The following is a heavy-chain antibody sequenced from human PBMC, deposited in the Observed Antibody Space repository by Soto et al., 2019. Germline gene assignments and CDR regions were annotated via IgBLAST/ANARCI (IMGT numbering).Heavy chain of an antibody. V-gene: IGHV4-34*01. D-gene: IGHD4-17*01. CDR2: INHSGST. CDR3: ARGDYGDYVLNY. J-gene: IGHJ4*02. CDR1: GGYFSGYY. Sequence: SETLSLTCTVYGGYFSGYYWSWIRQPPGKGLEWIGEINHSGSTNYNPSLKSRVTISVDTSKNQFSLKLSSVTATDTAVYYCARGDYGDYVLNYWGQGTLVTVSS.